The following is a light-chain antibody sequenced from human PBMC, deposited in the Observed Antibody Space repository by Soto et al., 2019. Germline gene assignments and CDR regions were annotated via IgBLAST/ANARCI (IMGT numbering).Light chain of an antibody. CDR2: AAS. J-gene: IGKJ1*01. Sequence: DIQMTQSPSSLSASVGDRVTITCRASQSISSYLNWYQQKPGKAPKLLIYAASSLQSGVPSRFSGSGSGTDFTLTISGLQREDCATYFCQQSSSTPQTFGQGTKVEIK. V-gene: IGKV1-39*01. CDR3: QQSSSTPQT. CDR1: QSISSY.